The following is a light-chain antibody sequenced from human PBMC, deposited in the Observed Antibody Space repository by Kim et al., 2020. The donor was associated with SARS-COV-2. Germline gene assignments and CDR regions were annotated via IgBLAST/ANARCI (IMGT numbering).Light chain of an antibody. CDR2: QDT. J-gene: IGLJ2*01. V-gene: IGLV3-1*01. CDR3: QAWDSSTVV. Sequence: SVSPGQTASITCSGDKLGDKYACWYQQKPGQSLVLVIYQDTKRPSGIPERFSGSNSGNTATLTISGTQAMDEADYYCQAWDSSTVVFGGGTKVTVL. CDR1: KLGDKY.